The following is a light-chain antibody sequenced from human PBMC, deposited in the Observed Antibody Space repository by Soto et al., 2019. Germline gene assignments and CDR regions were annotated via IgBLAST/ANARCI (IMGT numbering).Light chain of an antibody. Sequence: QSVLTQPPSVSAAPGQKVTISCSGSRSNIGNNYVSWYQQLPGTAPKLLIYENNKRPSGIPDRFSGSKSGTSATLGVTGLQTGDEADYYCGTWDSSLSGVVFGGGTKVTVL. CDR2: ENN. CDR1: RSNIGNNY. V-gene: IGLV1-51*02. J-gene: IGLJ2*01. CDR3: GTWDSSLSGVV.